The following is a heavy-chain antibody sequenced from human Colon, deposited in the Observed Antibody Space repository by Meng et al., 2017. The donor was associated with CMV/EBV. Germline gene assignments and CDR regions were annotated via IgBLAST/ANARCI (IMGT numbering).Heavy chain of an antibody. Sequence: GGSLRLSCSASGFSFNRHALHWVRQGPGKGLEWVAMISYDGTHRAFTASVKGRVTISIDTSRDTVYLQMNILRPEDAATYFCARDSGTGRYVFHFDHWGLGAQVTVSS. CDR1: GFSFNRHA. D-gene: IGHD6-13*01. V-gene: IGHV3-30-3*01. CDR2: ISYDGTHR. J-gene: IGHJ4*02. CDR3: ARDSGTGRYVFHFDH.